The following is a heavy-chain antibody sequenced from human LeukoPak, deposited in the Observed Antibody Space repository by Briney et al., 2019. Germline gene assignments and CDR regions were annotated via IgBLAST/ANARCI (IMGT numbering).Heavy chain of an antibody. Sequence: GGSLRLSCAASRFTFSDYYMSWIRQAPGKGLGWVSYISSSGSTIYYADSVKGRFTISRDNAKNSLYLQMNSLRAEDTAVYYCARVGQQISSGWYDYWGQGTLVTVSS. CDR2: ISSSGSTI. J-gene: IGHJ4*02. D-gene: IGHD6-19*01. CDR1: RFTFSDYY. CDR3: ARVGQQISSGWYDY. V-gene: IGHV3-11*01.